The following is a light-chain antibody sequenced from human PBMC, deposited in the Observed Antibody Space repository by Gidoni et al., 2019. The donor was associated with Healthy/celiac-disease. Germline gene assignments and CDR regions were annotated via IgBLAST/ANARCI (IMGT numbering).Light chain of an antibody. Sequence: ELVLTQSPATLSLSPGERATLSCRASQSVSSYLAWYQQKPGQAPRLLIYDASNRATGIPARFSGSGSGTDFTLTISSLEPEDFAVYYCHQRSNWLWTFGQGTKVEIK. CDR3: HQRSNWLWT. V-gene: IGKV3-11*01. CDR1: QSVSSY. J-gene: IGKJ1*01. CDR2: DAS.